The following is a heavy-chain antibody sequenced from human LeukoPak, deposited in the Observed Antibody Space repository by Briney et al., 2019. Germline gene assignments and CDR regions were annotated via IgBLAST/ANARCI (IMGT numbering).Heavy chain of an antibody. J-gene: IGHJ4*02. V-gene: IGHV3-23*01. CDR3: AKRKDYGDSEALDY. D-gene: IGHD4-17*01. CDR1: GFTFSSYA. CDR2: ISGSGGST. Sequence: GGSLRLSCAASGFTFSSYAMSWVRQAPGKGLEWVSAISGSGGSTYYADSVKGRFTISRDNSKTTLYLQMNSLRAEDTAVYYCAKRKDYGDSEALDYWGQGTLVTVSS.